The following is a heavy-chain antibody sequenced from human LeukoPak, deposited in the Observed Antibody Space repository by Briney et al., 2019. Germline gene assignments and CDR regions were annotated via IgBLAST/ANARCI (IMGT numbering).Heavy chain of an antibody. CDR2: IYYSGST. CDR3: ARVQAGPRTFDY. D-gene: IGHD6-19*01. CDR1: GASISSYY. J-gene: IGHJ4*02. V-gene: IGHV4-59*01. Sequence: SETLSLTCTVAGASISSYYWSWIRQPPGKGLEWSGYIYYSGSTNYNPSLKSRVTISVDTSKNQFSLKLSSVTAADTAVYYCARVQAGPRTFDYWGQGTLVTVSS.